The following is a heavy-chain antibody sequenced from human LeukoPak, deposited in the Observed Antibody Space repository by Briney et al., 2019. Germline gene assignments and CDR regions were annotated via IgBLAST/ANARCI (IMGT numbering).Heavy chain of an antibody. Sequence: ASVKVSCKASGYTFTSYYMHWVRQAPGQGLEWMGIINPSGGSTSYAQKFQGRVTMTEDTSTDTAYMELSSLRSEDTAVYYCATDLYCSSTSCYAWGQGTLVTVSS. J-gene: IGHJ5*02. CDR2: INPSGGST. CDR3: ATDLYCSSTSCYA. V-gene: IGHV1-46*01. D-gene: IGHD2-2*01. CDR1: GYTFTSYY.